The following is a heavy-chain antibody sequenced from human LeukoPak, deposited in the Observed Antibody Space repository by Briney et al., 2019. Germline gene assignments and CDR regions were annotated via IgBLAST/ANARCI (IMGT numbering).Heavy chain of an antibody. D-gene: IGHD3/OR15-3a*01. V-gene: IGHV3-23*01. CDR2: VSGSGSIT. CDR1: GFTFSSYT. J-gene: IGHJ6*02. Sequence: QPGGSLRLSCAASGFTFSSYTMSWVRQAPGKGLRWVSSVSGSGSITSHSDSVRGRFTISRDNSKRTLYLQMNRLRAEDTAVYYCANLGLDSLDVWGQGNTVTVSS. CDR3: ANLGLDSLDV.